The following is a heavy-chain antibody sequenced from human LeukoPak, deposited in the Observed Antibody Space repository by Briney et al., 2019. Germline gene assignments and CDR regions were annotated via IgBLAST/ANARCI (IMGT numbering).Heavy chain of an antibody. CDR1: GFTFSRYS. J-gene: IGHJ3*02. CDR2: IGSRGSPI. V-gene: IGHV3-48*04. Sequence: GGSLRLSCADSGFTFSRYSMNWVRQTPGKGLEWVSSIGSRGSPIFYEDSVKGRFTISRDNAKNSLYLQMNSLRAEDTALYYCARGGTGATRDDTFDMWGQGTTVTVSS. D-gene: IGHD1-7*01. CDR3: ARGGTGATRDDTFDM.